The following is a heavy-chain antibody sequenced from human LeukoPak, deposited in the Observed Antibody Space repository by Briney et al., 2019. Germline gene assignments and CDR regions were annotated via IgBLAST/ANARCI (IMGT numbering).Heavy chain of an antibody. J-gene: IGHJ4*01. CDR2: IKQDDSQI. Sequence: GGSLRLSCADSGFTFNKYWLTWVCQAPGKGLEWVAKIKQDDSQIYYLESVEGRFAITRDNAKNSLHLQMNSLRAENTAIHNCARGYYYSGTYFLSFFDCWGQGTLVTVSS. D-gene: IGHD3-10*01. CDR3: ARGYYYSGTYFLSFFDC. CDR1: GFTFNKYW. V-gene: IGHV3-7*01.